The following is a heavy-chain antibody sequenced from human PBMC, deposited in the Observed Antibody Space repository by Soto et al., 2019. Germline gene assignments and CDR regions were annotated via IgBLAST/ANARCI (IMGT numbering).Heavy chain of an antibody. J-gene: IGHJ6*02. V-gene: IGHV1-69*13. CDR1: GYTFTSYG. CDR3: AREGDVPYYYYGMDV. D-gene: IGHD2-21*02. Sequence: SVKVSCKASGYTFTSYGISWVRQAPGQGLEWMGGIIPMFDTPIYAQKFQDRVTITADESTSTAYMQLSSLRSGDTAMYYCAREGDVPYYYYGMDVWGQGTTVTVSS. CDR2: IIPMFDTP.